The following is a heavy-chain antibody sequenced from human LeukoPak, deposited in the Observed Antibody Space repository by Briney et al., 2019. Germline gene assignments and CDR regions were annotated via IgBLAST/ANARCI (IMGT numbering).Heavy chain of an antibody. J-gene: IGHJ4*02. D-gene: IGHD2/OR15-2a*01. Sequence: GGSLRLSCAASGFTFSSYSMNWVRQAPGKGLEWVSSISSSSSYIYYADSVKGRFTISRDNAKNSLYLQMNSLRAEDTAAYYCARAPSGGILYDYWGQGTLVTVSS. CDR2: ISSSSSYI. V-gene: IGHV3-21*01. CDR3: ARAPSGGILYDY. CDR1: GFTFSSYS.